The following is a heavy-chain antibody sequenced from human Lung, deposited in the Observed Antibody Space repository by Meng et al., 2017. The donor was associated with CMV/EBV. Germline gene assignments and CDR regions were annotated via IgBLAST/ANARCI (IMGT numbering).Heavy chain of an antibody. D-gene: IGHD3-3*01. Sequence: SXTLSLXCTVSGGSISSSSYYWGWIRQPPGKGLEWIGSIYYSGSTYYNPSLKSRVTISVDTSKNQFSLKLSSVTAADTAVYYCARARGHYDFWSGYLNWFDPWGQGXLVTVSS. CDR2: IYYSGST. V-gene: IGHV4-39*07. J-gene: IGHJ5*02. CDR3: ARARGHYDFWSGYLNWFDP. CDR1: GGSISSSSYY.